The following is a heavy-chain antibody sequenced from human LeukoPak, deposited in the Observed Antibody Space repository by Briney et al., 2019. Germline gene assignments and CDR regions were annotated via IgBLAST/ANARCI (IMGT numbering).Heavy chain of an antibody. CDR3: VKGVVVVPTAPLDY. CDR2: ISSNGGST. D-gene: IGHD2-2*01. CDR1: GFIFSSHA. V-gene: IGHV3-64D*09. Sequence: TGGSLRLSCSASGFIFSSHAMHWVRQAPGKGLEYVSAISSNGGSTFHADSVKGRCTISRDNSKNTLYLQMSSLRTEDTAVYYCVKGVVVVPTAPLDYWGQGTLVTVSS. J-gene: IGHJ4*02.